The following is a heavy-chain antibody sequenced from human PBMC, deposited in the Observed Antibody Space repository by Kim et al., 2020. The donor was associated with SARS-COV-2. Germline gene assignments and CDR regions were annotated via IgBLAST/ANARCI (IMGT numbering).Heavy chain of an antibody. J-gene: IGHJ4*02. D-gene: IGHD3-22*01. CDR2: ISGSGGST. CDR3: AKDRGNYYDSSGYADY. V-gene: IGHV3-23*01. CDR1: GFTFSSYA. Sequence: GGSLRLSCAASGFTFSSYAMSWVRQAPGKGLEWVSAISGSGGSTYYADSVKGRFTISRDNSKNTLYLQMNSLRAEDTAVYYYAKDRGNYYDSSGYADYWGQGTLVTVSS.